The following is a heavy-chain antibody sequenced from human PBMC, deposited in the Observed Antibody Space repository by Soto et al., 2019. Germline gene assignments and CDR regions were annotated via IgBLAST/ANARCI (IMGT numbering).Heavy chain of an antibody. CDR3: AKGKSTGDIDWFDP. CDR2: LIGGHYGT. V-gene: IGHV3-23*01. Sequence: GSLRLSCTASGFTLQNYAMAWVRQAPGKGLEWVSTLIGGHYGTAHSYSVKGRFTVSRDNSKNCLYLQMNSLGVEDTAMYFCAKGKSTGDIDWFDPWGQGSLVTVSS. CDR1: GFTLQNYA. D-gene: IGHD3-10*01. J-gene: IGHJ5*02.